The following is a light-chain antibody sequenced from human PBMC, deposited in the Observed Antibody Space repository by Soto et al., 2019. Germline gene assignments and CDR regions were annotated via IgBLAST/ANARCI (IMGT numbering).Light chain of an antibody. V-gene: IGKV3-11*01. J-gene: IGKJ5*01. Sequence: EIVLTQSPATLSLSPGERATLSCRASQSVSRYLAWYQQKPGQAPRLLIYDASNRATGIPARFSGSGSGTHFTLTISSQEPEDFAVYYCQQRSNWSTFGQGTRLEIK. CDR2: DAS. CDR1: QSVSRY. CDR3: QQRSNWST.